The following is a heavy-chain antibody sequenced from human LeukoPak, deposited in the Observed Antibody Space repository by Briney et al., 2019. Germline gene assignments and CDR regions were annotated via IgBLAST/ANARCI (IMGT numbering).Heavy chain of an antibody. CDR1: GFTFSAYS. J-gene: IGHJ4*02. D-gene: IGHD6-19*01. CDR2: INRGSNHI. V-gene: IGHV3-21*06. CDR3: ARDSSGWSRDY. Sequence: GGSLRLSCAASGFTFSAYSMSWVRQAPGKGLEWVSSINRGSNHIYYADAVKGRFTISGDNAKNSLYVQMNSLRAEDTAIYYCARDSSGWSRDYWGQGTLVTVSS.